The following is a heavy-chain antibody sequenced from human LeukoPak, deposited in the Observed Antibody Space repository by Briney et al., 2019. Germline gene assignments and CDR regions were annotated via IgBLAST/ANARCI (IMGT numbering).Heavy chain of an antibody. D-gene: IGHD1-26*01. CDR1: GFTFRSYW. V-gene: IGHV3-7*01. J-gene: IGHJ4*02. CDR2: IGRDGRET. CDR3: ARQYGGSLLFFDY. Sequence: GGSLRLSCAASGFTFRSYWMSWVRQAPGKGLEWVANIGRDGRETKYVDSVKGRFSISRDNTKNSLYLQINSLRAEDTAVYYCARQYGGSLLFFDYWGQGILVTVSS.